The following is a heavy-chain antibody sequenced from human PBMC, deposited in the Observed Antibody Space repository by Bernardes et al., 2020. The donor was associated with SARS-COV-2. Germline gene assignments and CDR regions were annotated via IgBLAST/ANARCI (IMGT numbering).Heavy chain of an antibody. CDR2: ISGSGRNT. CDR3: PPLYWDNNWFGP. D-gene: IGHD1-26*01. CDR1: GLTFRNYA. J-gene: IGHJ5*02. V-gene: IGHV3-23*01. Sequence: GGSLRLSCVVSGLTFRNYAMSWVRQAPGKGLEWVATISGSGRNTYYAGSVKGWFSISRDNSGNTHYLQINNLRADDAAVYYCPPLYWDNNWFGPWGHGTPVTVSS.